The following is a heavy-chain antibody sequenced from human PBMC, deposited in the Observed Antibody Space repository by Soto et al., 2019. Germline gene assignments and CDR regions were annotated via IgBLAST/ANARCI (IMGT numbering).Heavy chain of an antibody. J-gene: IGHJ6*02. CDR1: GFTFSDYY. D-gene: IGHD4-17*01. V-gene: IGHV3-11*01. Sequence: GGSLRLSCAASGFTFSDYYMSWIRQAPGKGLEWVSYISSSGSTIYYADSVKGRFTISRDNAKNSLYLQMNSLRAEDTAVYYCARLGDYGDYVTVGIGYYYYGMDVWGRGTTVTVSS. CDR3: ARLGDYGDYVTVGIGYYYYGMDV. CDR2: ISSSGSTI.